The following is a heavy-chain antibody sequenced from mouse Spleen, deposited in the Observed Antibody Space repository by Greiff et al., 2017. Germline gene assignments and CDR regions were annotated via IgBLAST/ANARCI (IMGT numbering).Heavy chain of an antibody. V-gene: IGHV2-4-1*01. CDR3: ARNDYYGSSYWYFDV. Sequence: QVQLKESGPGLVAPSQSLSITCTVSGFSLTNYAVHWVRQSPGKGLEWLGVIWSDGSTDYNAAFISRLSISKDNSKSQVFFKMNSLQADDTAIYYCARNDYYGSSYWYFDVWGAGTTVTVSS. CDR1: GFSLTNYA. CDR2: IWSDGST. J-gene: IGHJ1*01. D-gene: IGHD1-1*01.